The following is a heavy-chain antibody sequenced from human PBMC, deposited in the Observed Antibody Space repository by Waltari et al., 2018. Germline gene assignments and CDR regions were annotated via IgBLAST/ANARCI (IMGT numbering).Heavy chain of an antibody. CDR1: GGSLSSYY. CDR3: ARDRCNSTSCLSRGAFDI. V-gene: IGHV4-4*07. Sequence: QVQLQESGPGLVKPSETLSLTCTVSGGSLSSYYLSWVRQPAGQGLEWIGRIYASGSTNYNPSLRSRVTMSVDTSKNHFSLRLTSVTAADTAVYYCARDRCNSTSCLSRGAFDIWGQGTMVTVSS. D-gene: IGHD2-2*01. J-gene: IGHJ3*02. CDR2: IYASGST.